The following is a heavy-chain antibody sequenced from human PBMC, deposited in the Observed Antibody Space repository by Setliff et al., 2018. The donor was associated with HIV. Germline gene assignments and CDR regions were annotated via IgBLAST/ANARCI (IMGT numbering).Heavy chain of an antibody. J-gene: IGHJ3*02. V-gene: IGHV5-51*01. CDR3: AKLPRVVVNRADAFDI. D-gene: IGHD3-22*01. CDR1: GYSFTNYW. Sequence: GESLKISCKGSGYSFTNYWIGWVRQMPGKGLEWMGIIYPGDSDTRYSPSFHGQVTISADKSITTAYLQWSSLKASDTAMYYCAKLPRVVVNRADAFDIWCQGTMVTV. CDR2: IYPGDSDT.